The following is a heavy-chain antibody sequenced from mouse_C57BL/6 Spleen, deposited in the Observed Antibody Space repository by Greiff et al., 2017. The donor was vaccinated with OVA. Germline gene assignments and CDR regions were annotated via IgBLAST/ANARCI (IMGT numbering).Heavy chain of an antibody. D-gene: IGHD1-1*01. CDR2: INPNNGGT. V-gene: IGHV1-26*01. J-gene: IGHJ3*01. Sequence: EVKLQQSGPELVKPGASVKISCKASGYTFTDYYMNWVKQSHGKSLEWIGDINPNNGGTSYNQKFKGKATLTVDKSSSTAYMELRSLTSEDSAVYYCVLYYYGRVTFAYWGQGTLVTVSA. CDR3: VLYYYGRVTFAY. CDR1: GYTFTDYY.